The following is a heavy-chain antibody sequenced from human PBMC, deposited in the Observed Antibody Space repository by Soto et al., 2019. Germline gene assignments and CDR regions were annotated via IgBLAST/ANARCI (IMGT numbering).Heavy chain of an antibody. D-gene: IGHD5-18*01. Sequence: SETLSLTCAVYGGSFSGYPWSWIRQPPGKGLEWIGEINHSGSTNYNPSLKSRVTISIDTSKNQFSLKLSSVTAADTAVYYCARGGRGYSFGYIDYWGQGNLVTVSS. CDR2: INHSGST. CDR3: ARGGRGYSFGYIDY. J-gene: IGHJ4*02. CDR1: GGSFSGYP. V-gene: IGHV4-34*01.